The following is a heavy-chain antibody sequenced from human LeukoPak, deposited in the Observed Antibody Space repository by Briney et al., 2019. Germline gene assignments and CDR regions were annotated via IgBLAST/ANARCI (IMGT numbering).Heavy chain of an antibody. V-gene: IGHV1-18*01. CDR2: ISAYNANT. CDR3: ARDLSPAYFDY. Sequence: XSVKVSCKASGYTFTSYGISWVRQAPGQGLEWMGWISAYNANTNYAQKLQGRVTMTTDTSTSTAYMELRSLRSDDTAVYYCARDLSPAYFDYWGQATLVTVSS. J-gene: IGHJ4*02. CDR1: GYTFTSYG.